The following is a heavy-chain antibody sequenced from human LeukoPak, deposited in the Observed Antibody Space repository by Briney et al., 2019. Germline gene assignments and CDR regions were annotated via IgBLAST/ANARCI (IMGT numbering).Heavy chain of an antibody. J-gene: IGHJ4*02. Sequence: TGGSLRLSCEASGFRFDDHGMSWVRQAPGKGLEWVSGINWNGASTGYGDSVKGRFTISRGNAKNSLYLQMNSLRAEDTALYYCAGGDRNGWYFDYWGQGVLVTVSS. D-gene: IGHD6-19*01. CDR3: AGGDRNGWYFDY. V-gene: IGHV3-20*04. CDR2: INWNGAST. CDR1: GFRFDDHG.